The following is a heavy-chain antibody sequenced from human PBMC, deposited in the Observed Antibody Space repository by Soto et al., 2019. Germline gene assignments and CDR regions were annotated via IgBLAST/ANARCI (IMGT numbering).Heavy chain of an antibody. CDR3: ARGYWFDP. CDR1: GGSIFSDD. CDR2: ISRGGSS. V-gene: IGHV4-59*01. Sequence: QVQLQESGPGLVKPSETLSLTCTVSGGSIFSDDWTWIRQPPGQGLEWIGYISRGGSSRYAPSLKGRVTFSTDTSKNQVSRKLTYVTVADTAVYYCARGYWFDPWGPGTLVIVSS. J-gene: IGHJ5*02.